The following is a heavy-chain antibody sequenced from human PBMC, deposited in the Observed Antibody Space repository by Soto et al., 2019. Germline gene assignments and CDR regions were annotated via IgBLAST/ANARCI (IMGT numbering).Heavy chain of an antibody. CDR3: ARHPSRSPRYYYYMDV. J-gene: IGHJ6*03. CDR2: IYYSGST. D-gene: IGHD1-26*01. Sequence: QLQLQESGPGLVKPSETLSLTCTVSGGSISSSSYYWGWIRQPPGTGLEWIGSIYYSGSTYYNPSLKSRVTISVDTSKNQFALKLSSVTAADTAVYYCARHPSRSPRYYYYMDVWGKGTTVTVSS. V-gene: IGHV4-39*01. CDR1: GGSISSSSYY.